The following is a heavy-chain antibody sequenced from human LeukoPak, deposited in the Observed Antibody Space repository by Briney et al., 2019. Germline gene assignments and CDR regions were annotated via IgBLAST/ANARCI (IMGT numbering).Heavy chain of an antibody. CDR3: ARDDYGDYALDY. CDR2: ISSTSDYI. Sequence: GGSLRLSCAASGFTLSGYTMNWVRQAPGKGLEWVSSISSTSDYIYYAGSVRGRFTVSRDNSKNTLYLQMNSLRAEDTAVYYCARDDYGDYALDYWGQGTLVTVSS. V-gene: IGHV3-21*01. D-gene: IGHD4-17*01. CDR1: GFTLSGYT. J-gene: IGHJ4*02.